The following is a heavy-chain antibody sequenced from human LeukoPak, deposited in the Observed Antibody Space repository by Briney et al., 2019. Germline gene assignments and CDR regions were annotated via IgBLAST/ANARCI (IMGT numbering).Heavy chain of an antibody. V-gene: IGHV4-31*03. CDR3: ARDIGVGRITTGS. D-gene: IGHD1-1*01. CDR2: IYYSGST. Sequence: PSETLSLTCTVSGGSISSGGYYWSWIRQHPGKGLEWIGYIYYSGSTYYNPSLKSRVTISVDTSKNQFSLKLSSVTAADTAVYYCARDIGVGRITTGSWGQGTMVTVSS. J-gene: IGHJ3*01. CDR1: GGSISSGGYY.